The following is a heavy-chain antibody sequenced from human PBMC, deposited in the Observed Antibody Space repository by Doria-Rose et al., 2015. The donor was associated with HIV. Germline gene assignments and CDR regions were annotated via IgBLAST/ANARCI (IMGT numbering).Heavy chain of an antibody. CDR1: GYPLSSFY. V-gene: IGHV1-46*01. Sequence: GAEVRSPGASVKLSCKAFGYPLSSFYIHWVRQAAGQGLEWMGIINPSDGTATYGQRFQGRVTLTSDTSTGTVYMDLSSLRSDDTGVYYCAREGISGSADYWGQGTPVTVSS. J-gene: IGHJ4*02. CDR3: AREGISGSADY. CDR2: INPSDGTA. D-gene: IGHD1-20*01.